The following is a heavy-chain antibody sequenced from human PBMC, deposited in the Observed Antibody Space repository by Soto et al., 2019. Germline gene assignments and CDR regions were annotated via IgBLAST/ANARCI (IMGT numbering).Heavy chain of an antibody. CDR3: AADRGSSWSYYYYGMDV. Sequence: ASVKVSCKASGYTFTSYGISWVRQAPGQGLEWMGWISAYNGNTNYAQKLQGRVTMTTDTSTSTAYMELRSLRSDDTAVYYCAADRGSSWSYYYYGMDVWGQGTTVTVSS. V-gene: IGHV1-18*01. D-gene: IGHD6-13*01. CDR1: GYTFTSYG. J-gene: IGHJ6*02. CDR2: ISAYNGNT.